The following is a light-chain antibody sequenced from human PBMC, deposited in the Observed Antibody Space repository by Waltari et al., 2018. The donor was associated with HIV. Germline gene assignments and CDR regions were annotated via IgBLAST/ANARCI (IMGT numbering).Light chain of an antibody. CDR2: SSS. CDR1: SPKTGAGYD. V-gene: IGLV1-40*01. J-gene: IGLJ3*02. CDR3: QSYDRISWV. Sequence: QSVLTQPPSVSGAPGQRVTISCTGRSPKTGAGYDIHWYQQLPGTAPKRLIYSSSDRALGVPDRFSGSKSGTSASLVITGLQAEDEADYYCQSYDRISWVFGAGTKLTVL.